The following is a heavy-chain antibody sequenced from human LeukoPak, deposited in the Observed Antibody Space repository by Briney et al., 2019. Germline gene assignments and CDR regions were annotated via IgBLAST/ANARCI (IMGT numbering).Heavy chain of an antibody. CDR3: ARATCSSTSCYPFDY. CDR1: GGSISSGGYY. Sequence: SQTLSLTCTVSGGSISSGGYYWSWIRQPPGKGLEWIGYIYHSGSTYYNPSLKSRVTISVDRSKNQFSLKLSSVTAADTAVYYCARATCSSTSCYPFDYWGQGTLVTVSS. V-gene: IGHV4-30-2*01. D-gene: IGHD2-2*01. J-gene: IGHJ4*02. CDR2: IYHSGST.